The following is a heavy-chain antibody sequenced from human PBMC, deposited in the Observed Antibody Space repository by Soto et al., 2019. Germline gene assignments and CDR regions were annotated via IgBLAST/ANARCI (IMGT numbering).Heavy chain of an antibody. V-gene: IGHV2-5*02. CDR2: IYWDDDK. CDR3: GHAVDYDLMTFDH. CDR1: GFSLSTYHMG. Sequence: QITLKESGPTLVRPAQTLTMTCDFSGFSLSTYHMGVAWIRQPPGKALEWLALIYWDDDKRYSPSLKDRLAITKDTSSNQVVLTITNVDPGDTATYFCGHAVDYDLMTFDHWGPGTLVTVAS. D-gene: IGHD4-17*01. J-gene: IGHJ4*02.